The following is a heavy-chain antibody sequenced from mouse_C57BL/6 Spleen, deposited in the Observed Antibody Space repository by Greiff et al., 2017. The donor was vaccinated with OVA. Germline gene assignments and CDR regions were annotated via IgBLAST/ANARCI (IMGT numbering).Heavy chain of an antibody. V-gene: IGHV1-19*01. D-gene: IGHD3-2*02. CDR1: GYTFTDYY. Sequence: VQLQQSGPVLVKPGASVKMSCKASGYTFTDYYMNWVKQSHGKSLEWIGVINPYNGGTSYNQKFKGKATLTVDKSSSTAYMELNSLTSADSAVYYCEREETAQATAWIAYWGQGTLVTVSA. CDR2: INPYNGGT. J-gene: IGHJ3*01. CDR3: EREETAQATAWIAY.